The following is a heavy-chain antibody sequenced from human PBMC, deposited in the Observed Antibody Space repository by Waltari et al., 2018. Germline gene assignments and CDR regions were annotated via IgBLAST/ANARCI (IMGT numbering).Heavy chain of an antibody. Sequence: QVQLVQSGAEVKKPGASVKVSCKASGYTFTSYGISWVRQAPGQGLEWMGWISAYNGNTNYAQKLQGRVTMTTDTATSTAYMELRSLRSDDTAVYYCARDRLYYDSSGYYLLDYWGQGTLVTVSS. CDR2: ISAYNGNT. D-gene: IGHD3-22*01. J-gene: IGHJ4*02. CDR3: ARDRLYYDSSGYYLLDY. CDR1: GYTFTSYG. V-gene: IGHV1-18*01.